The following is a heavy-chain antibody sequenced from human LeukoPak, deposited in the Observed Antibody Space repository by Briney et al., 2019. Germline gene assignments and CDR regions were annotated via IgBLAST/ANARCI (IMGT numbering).Heavy chain of an antibody. CDR1: GGVFTTYA. CDR3: TIIPYVILFTHYFEY. D-gene: IGHD2-21*01. J-gene: IGHJ4*02. Sequence: SVKVSCKASGGVFTTYAVSWVRQAPGQGLEWMGSIIPFLGTTNYAQEFQGRVTITADEPTRTAYMELTYVRSDDTAVYYCTIIPYVILFTHYFEYWGQGTLVTVSS. V-gene: IGHV1-69*11. CDR2: IIPFLGTT.